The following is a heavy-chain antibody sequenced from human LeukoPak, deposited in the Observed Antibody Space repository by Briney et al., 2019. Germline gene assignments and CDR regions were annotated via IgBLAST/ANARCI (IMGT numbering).Heavy chain of an antibody. CDR3: ATGGSDSSDYFFGFY. CDR2: INNGGSRT. J-gene: IGHJ4*02. Sequence: GGSLRLSCAASGCTFSNYWMHWVRQAPGKGLVWVSRINNGGSRTMYADSVKGRFTISRDNARNTLYLQMNSLRAEDTAIYYCATGGSDSSDYFFGFYWGQGTLVTVSS. D-gene: IGHD3-22*01. V-gene: IGHV3-74*03. CDR1: GCTFSNYW.